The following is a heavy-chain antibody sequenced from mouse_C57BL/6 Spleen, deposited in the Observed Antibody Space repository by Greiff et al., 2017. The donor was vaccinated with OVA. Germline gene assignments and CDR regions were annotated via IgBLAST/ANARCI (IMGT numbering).Heavy chain of an antibody. V-gene: IGHV5-17*01. D-gene: IGHD1-1*01. CDR1: GFTFSDYG. CDR2: ISSGSSTI. J-gene: IGHJ3*01. CDR3: ARSYYYGSSYVWFAY. Sequence: EVQGVESGGGLVKPGGSLKLSCAASGFTFSDYGMHWVRQAPEKGLAWVAYISSGSSTIYYADTVKGRFTISRDNAKNTLFLQMTSLRSEDTAMYYCARSYYYGSSYVWFAYWGQGTLVTVSA.